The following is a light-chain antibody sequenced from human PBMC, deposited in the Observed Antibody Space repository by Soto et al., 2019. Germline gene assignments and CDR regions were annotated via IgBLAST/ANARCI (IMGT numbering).Light chain of an antibody. Sequence: DIQMTQSPSSLSAVARDRVTITSRASRGIGDRLAWFQQKPGKAPQXMIQAASNLQSGVPSRFSGSGSGTECILSINSLQPEDIATYYCLQVSSFPRTFGQGTKVDI. CDR2: AAS. CDR3: LQVSSFPRT. CDR1: RGIGDR. V-gene: IGKV1-12*01. J-gene: IGKJ1*01.